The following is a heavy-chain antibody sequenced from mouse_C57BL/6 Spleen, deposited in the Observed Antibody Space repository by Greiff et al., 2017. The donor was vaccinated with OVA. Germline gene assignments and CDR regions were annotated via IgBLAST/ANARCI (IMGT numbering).Heavy chain of an antibody. V-gene: IGHV1-64*01. CDR1: GYTFTSYW. D-gene: IGHD1-1*01. CDR3: AREGGLLYAMDY. Sequence: QVQLQQPGAELVKPGASVKLSCKASGYTFTSYWMHWVKQRPGQGLEWIGMIHPNSGSTNYNEKFKSKATLTVDKSSSTAYMQLSSLTSEDSAVYYCAREGGLLYAMDYWGQGTSVTVSS. J-gene: IGHJ4*01. CDR2: IHPNSGST.